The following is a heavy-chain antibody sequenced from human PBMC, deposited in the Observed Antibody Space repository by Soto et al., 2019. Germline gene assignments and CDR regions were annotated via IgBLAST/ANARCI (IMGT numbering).Heavy chain of an antibody. V-gene: IGHV3-9*01. CDR3: AKDRSAASYCFDF. D-gene: IGHD6-13*01. Sequence: QLVESGGGLVQPGRSLRLSCAASGFTFQDYAMHWVRQAPGKGPEWVSGISWNGVSIGYADSAKGRFTISRDNAKNTIYLQMISLRVEDSAFYYCAKDRSAASYCFDFWGQGTLVTVSS. CDR1: GFTFQDYA. J-gene: IGHJ4*02. CDR2: ISWNGVSI.